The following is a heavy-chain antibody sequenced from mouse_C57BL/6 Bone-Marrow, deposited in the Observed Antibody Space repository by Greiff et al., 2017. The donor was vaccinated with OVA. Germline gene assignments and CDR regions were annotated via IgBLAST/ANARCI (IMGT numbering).Heavy chain of an antibody. D-gene: IGHD1-1*01. Sequence: QVQLQQSGPGLVQPSQSLSITCTVSGFSFTSSGVHWVRQSPGKGLEWLGVIWRGGSTDYNAAFMSRLSITKDNSKSQVFFKMNSLQADDTDIYYCAIYYYDAMDYWGQGTSVTVSS. V-gene: IGHV2-5*01. CDR3: AIYYYDAMDY. J-gene: IGHJ4*01. CDR1: GFSFTSSG. CDR2: IWRGGST.